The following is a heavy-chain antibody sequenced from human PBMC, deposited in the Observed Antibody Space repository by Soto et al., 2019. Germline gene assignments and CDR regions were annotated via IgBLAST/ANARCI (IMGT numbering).Heavy chain of an antibody. J-gene: IGHJ5*02. CDR1: GGSISSGGYY. CDR3: ARSVFP. Sequence: QVQLQESGPGLVKPSQTLSLTCTVSGGSISSGGYYWNWIRQHPGKGLEWIGYISYIGSTYYNPSLKSRVTISLHTSKNPFPLKLSSVTGADTAVYYCARSVFPWGQGNLVTVSA. CDR2: ISYIGST. V-gene: IGHV4-31*03.